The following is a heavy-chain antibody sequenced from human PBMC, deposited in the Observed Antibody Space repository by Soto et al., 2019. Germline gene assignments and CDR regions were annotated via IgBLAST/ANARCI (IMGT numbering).Heavy chain of an antibody. V-gene: IGHV3-23*01. CDR1: GFSFSSYS. D-gene: IGHD2-15*01. Sequence: EVQLLESGGDLVQPGGSLRLSCAASGFSFSSYSMSWVRQTPGKGLEWVSLIIGSGGRTYYADSVKGRFTISRDNSKDALYLRMNSLSVEDTAVYYCAKDSPGLPFAYWGQGTLVTVSS. J-gene: IGHJ4*02. CDR2: IIGSGGRT. CDR3: AKDSPGLPFAY.